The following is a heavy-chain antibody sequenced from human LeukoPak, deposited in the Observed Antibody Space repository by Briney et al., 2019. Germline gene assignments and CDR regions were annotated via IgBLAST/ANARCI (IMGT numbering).Heavy chain of an antibody. CDR2: IYTSGST. J-gene: IGHJ6*03. D-gene: IGHD6-13*01. V-gene: IGHV4-4*07. CDR1: GGSISSYY. Sequence: SETLSLTCTVSGGSISSYYWSWIRQPAGKGLEWIGRIYTSGSTNYNPSLKSRVTMSVDTSKNQFSLKLSSVTAADTAVYYCARVGDSSSWYYYYYYMDVWGKGTTVTISS. CDR3: ARVGDSSSWYYYYYYMDV.